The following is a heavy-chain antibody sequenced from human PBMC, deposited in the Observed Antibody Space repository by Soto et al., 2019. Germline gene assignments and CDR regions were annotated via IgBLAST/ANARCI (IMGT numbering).Heavy chain of an antibody. CDR1: GYTFTSNW. CDR2: INPSGGST. D-gene: IGHD6-13*01. V-gene: IGHV1-46*01. Sequence: QVQLVQSGAEVKKPGASVKVSCKASGYTFTSNWIHWVRRAPGQGLEWMGIINPSGGSTYYAQKFQGRVNLTRDTSTSKVYMELTSLTSEDTAVYYCARDHSISSSGSWWLDPWGQGTLVTVSS. CDR3: ARDHSISSSGSWWLDP. J-gene: IGHJ5*02.